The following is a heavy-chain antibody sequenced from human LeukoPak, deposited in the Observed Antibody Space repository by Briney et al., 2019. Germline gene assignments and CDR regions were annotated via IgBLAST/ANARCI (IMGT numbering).Heavy chain of an antibody. D-gene: IGHD2-15*01. CDR3: TKEGGHLHSNPFDY. V-gene: IGHV3-15*01. Sequence: KAGGSLRLSCAASGFIFTNGWMSWVRQAPGKGLEWVGHIKSKTYGGATDYAAPVKGRFTISRDDSKTTGFLQMNSLKSEDTAVYYCTKEGGHLHSNPFDYWGQGTLVTVSS. J-gene: IGHJ4*02. CDR1: GFIFTNGW. CDR2: IKSKTYGGAT.